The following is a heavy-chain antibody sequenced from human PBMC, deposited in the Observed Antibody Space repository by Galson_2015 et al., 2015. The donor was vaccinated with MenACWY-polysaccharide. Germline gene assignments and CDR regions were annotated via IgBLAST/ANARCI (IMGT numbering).Heavy chain of an antibody. J-gene: IGHJ4*02. CDR3: VKARGGYVVTAYFDY. V-gene: IGHV3-9*01. CDR1: RFNFDDYA. Sequence: SLRLSCATSRFNFDDYAVHWVRQVPGKGLEWVSGISWNSGRKEYAESVEGRFVISRDNAKKSLYLQMNSLRIEDTALYYCVKARGGYVVTAYFDYWGQGTLVTVSS. CDR2: ISWNSGRK. D-gene: IGHD2-21*02.